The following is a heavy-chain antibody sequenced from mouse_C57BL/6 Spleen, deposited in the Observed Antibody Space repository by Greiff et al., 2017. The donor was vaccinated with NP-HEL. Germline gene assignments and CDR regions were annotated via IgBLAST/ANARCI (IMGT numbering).Heavy chain of an antibody. CDR3: ARHEERDEAMDY. J-gene: IGHJ4*01. Sequence: QVHVKQSGAELVKPGASVKLSCKASGYTFTEYTIHWVKQRSGQGLEWIGWFYPGSGSIKYNEKFKDKATLTADKSSSTVYMELSRLTAEDSAVYFCARHEERDEAMDYWGQGTSVTVSS. V-gene: IGHV1-62-2*01. CDR2: FYPGSGSI. CDR1: GYTFTEYT.